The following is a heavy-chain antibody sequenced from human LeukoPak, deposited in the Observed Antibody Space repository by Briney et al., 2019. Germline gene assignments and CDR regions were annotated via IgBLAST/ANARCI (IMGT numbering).Heavy chain of an antibody. V-gene: IGHV3-30-3*01. CDR2: ISYDGSNK. CDR1: GFTFSSYA. CDR3: ARDRRYYGSGSSVRLHYYYGMDV. D-gene: IGHD3-10*01. Sequence: GGSLRLSCAASGFTFSSYAMHWVRQAPGKGLEWVAVISYDGSNKYYADSVKGRFTISRDNSKNTLYLQMNSLRAEDTAVYYCARDRRYYGSGSSVRLHYYYGMDVWGQGTTVTVSS. J-gene: IGHJ6*02.